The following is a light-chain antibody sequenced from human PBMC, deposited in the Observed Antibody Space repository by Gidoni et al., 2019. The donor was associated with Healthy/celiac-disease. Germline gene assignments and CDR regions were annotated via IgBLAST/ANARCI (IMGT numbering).Light chain of an antibody. CDR2: AAS. V-gene: IGKV3-11*01. J-gene: IGKJ3*01. Sequence: IVLTQSPATLSLSTGDRATLTCRASQSVSSYLAWYQQKPGQAPRLLIYAASNRATGIPARFSGSGSGTDFTLTISSLEPEDFAVYYCQQRYNWLFTFGPGTKVDIK. CDR3: QQRYNWLFT. CDR1: QSVSSY.